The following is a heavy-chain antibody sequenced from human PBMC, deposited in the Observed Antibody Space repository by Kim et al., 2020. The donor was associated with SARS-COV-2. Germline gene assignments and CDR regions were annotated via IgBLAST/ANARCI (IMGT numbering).Heavy chain of an antibody. V-gene: IGHV4-59*12. CDR3: AKLFYYDRSGYLRVFDP. Sequence: SETLSHTCTVSGASISSYHWSWIRQSPGKGLEWIGNIYDSGNTNYNPSLKSRITISVDMSKKQLSLELSSVTAADSAVYYCAKLFYYDRSGYLRVFDPWG. CDR2: IYDSGNT. J-gene: IGHJ5*02. D-gene: IGHD3-22*01. CDR1: GASISSYH.